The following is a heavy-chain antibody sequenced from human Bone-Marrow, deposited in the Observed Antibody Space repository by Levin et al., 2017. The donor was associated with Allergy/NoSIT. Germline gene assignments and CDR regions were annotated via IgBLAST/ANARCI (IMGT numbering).Heavy chain of an antibody. V-gene: IGHV3-30*03. Sequence: GESLKISCAGSGFSFSVYGVHWVRQAPGEGLEWVAVISSDGRNTYYADSVKGRFTISRDNSKNTVSLQMNSLRPEDTAMYYSWVYDEPIGNFDEMDVWGPGTTVTVSS. J-gene: IGHJ6*02. D-gene: IGHD2-8*01. CDR1: GFSFSVYG. CDR3: WVYDEPIGNFDEMDV. CDR2: ISSDGRNT.